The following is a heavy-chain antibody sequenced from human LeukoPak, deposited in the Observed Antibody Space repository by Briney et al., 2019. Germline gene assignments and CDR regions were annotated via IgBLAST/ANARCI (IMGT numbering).Heavy chain of an antibody. D-gene: IGHD3-22*01. CDR3: AKTSLYYDSSGYYPNWFDP. Sequence: GGSLRLSCAASGFTFSSYGMSWVRQAPGKGLEWVSAISGSGGSTYYADSVKGRFTTSRDNSKNTLYLQMNSLRAEDTAVYYCAKTSLYYDSSGYYPNWFDPWGQGTLVTVSS. V-gene: IGHV3-23*01. CDR1: GFTFSSYG. J-gene: IGHJ5*02. CDR2: ISGSGGST.